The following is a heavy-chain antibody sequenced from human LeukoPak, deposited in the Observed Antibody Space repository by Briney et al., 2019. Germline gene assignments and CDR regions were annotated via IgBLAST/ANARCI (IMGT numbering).Heavy chain of an antibody. Sequence: GGSLRLSWAASGFTFTSHGIHWVRQAPGKGLEWVVFIRYDGSDKYYAESVKGRFTISRDDSKNTLYLQMNSLRAEDTAVYYCAKDRNFDNWGRGTLVTVSS. CDR1: GFTFTSHG. CDR2: IRYDGSDK. J-gene: IGHJ4*02. V-gene: IGHV3-30*02. CDR3: AKDRNFDN.